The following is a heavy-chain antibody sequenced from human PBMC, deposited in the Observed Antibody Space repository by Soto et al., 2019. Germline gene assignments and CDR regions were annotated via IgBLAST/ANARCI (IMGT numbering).Heavy chain of an antibody. CDR3: ERVSFYYDTSGYAVAWFDP. CDR2: IYHSGTT. Sequence: ETLSLTCNVSGDSVSSGLYYLSWTRQPPGKGLEWIGYIYHSGTTKYNPSLKSPVTISVDTSKNQFSLQMTLVTAADTAIYYCERVSFYYDTSGYAVAWFDPWGQGTLVTVYS. V-gene: IGHV4-61*01. CDR1: GDSVSSGLYY. D-gene: IGHD3-22*01. J-gene: IGHJ5*02.